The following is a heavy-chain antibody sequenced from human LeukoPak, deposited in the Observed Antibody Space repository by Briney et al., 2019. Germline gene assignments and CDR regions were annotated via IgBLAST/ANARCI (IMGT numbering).Heavy chain of an antibody. Sequence: TGGSLRLSCAASGFSFSTYWMSWVRQAPGKGLEWVATIKQDGSEKYYVDSVKGRFTISRDNSKNTLYLQMNSLRAEDTAVYYCARRAGAYSHPYDYWGQGTLVTVSS. CDR3: ARRAGAYSHPYDY. CDR1: GFSFSTYW. V-gene: IGHV3-7*03. D-gene: IGHD4/OR15-4a*01. J-gene: IGHJ4*02. CDR2: IKQDGSEK.